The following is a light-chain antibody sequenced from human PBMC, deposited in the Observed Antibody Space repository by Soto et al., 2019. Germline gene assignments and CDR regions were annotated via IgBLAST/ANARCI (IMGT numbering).Light chain of an antibody. CDR2: ANT. Sequence: QSVLTQPPSVSGAPGQRVTISCTGSSSCIVAGYDVHWYQQLPGSAPELLIYANTNRPSGVPDRFSGSKSGTSASLANTGLQAEDEADHYCQSYDDSLGGHVIFGGGTKLTVL. CDR1: SSCIVAGYD. CDR3: QSYDDSLGGHVI. V-gene: IGLV1-40*01. J-gene: IGLJ2*01.